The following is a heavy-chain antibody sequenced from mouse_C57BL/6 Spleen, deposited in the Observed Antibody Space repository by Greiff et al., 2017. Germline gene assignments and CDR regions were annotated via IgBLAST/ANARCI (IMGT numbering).Heavy chain of an antibody. Sequence: QVQLQQSGAELVRPGASVKLSCKASGYTFTDYYINWVKQRPGQGLEWIARIYPGSGNTYYNEKFKGKATLTAEKSSSTAYMQLSSLTSEDSAVYFGTIYYGLYWGQGTLVTVSA. CDR2: IYPGSGNT. CDR1: GYTFTDYY. J-gene: IGHJ3*01. V-gene: IGHV1-76*01. CDR3: TIYYGLY. D-gene: IGHD2-1*01.